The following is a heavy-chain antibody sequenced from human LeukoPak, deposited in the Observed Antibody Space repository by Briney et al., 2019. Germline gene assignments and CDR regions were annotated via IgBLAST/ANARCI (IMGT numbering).Heavy chain of an antibody. V-gene: IGHV3-74*01. CDR1: GVTISSSW. CDR2: LNDDGSTT. J-gene: IGHJ4*02. Sequence: GGSLRLSCAASGVTISSSWMHWVRHSPRTGLVLVSRLNDDGSTTTYADSVKGRFTTSRDNAKTPLYLQMNSLRAEDTAVYYCARALGSPLDFWGQGTLVTVSS. CDR3: ARALGSPLDF. D-gene: IGHD1-26*01.